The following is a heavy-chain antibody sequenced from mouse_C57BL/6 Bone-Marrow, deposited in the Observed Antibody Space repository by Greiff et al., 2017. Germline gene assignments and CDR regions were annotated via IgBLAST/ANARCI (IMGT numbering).Heavy chain of an antibody. Sequence: EVMLVESGGGLVQPGESLTLSCESNEYEFPSHDMSWVRKTPEKRLELVAAINSDGGSTYYPDTMERRFIISRDNTKKTLYLQMSSLRSEDTALYYGARHVRGSSLAWFAYWGQGTLVTVSA. CDR1: EYEFPSHD. V-gene: IGHV5-2*03. CDR3: ARHVRGSSLAWFAY. CDR2: INSDGGST. J-gene: IGHJ3*01. D-gene: IGHD1-1*01.